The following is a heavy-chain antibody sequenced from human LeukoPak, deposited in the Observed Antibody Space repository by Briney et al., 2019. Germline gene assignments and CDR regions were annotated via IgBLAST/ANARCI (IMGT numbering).Heavy chain of an antibody. J-gene: IGHJ4*02. CDR3: ARGLKVLRYFDWSHPFDY. Sequence: SETLSLTCTVSGGSISSSSYYWGWIRQPPGKGLEWIGSIYYSGSTYYNPSLKSRVTISVDTSKNQFSLKLSSVTAADTAVYYCARGLKVLRYFDWSHPFDYWGQGTLVTVSS. D-gene: IGHD3-9*01. CDR1: GGSISSSSYY. CDR2: IYYSGST. V-gene: IGHV4-39*07.